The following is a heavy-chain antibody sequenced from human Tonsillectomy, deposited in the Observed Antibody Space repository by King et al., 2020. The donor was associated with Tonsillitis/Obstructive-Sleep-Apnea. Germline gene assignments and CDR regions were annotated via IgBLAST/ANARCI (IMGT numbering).Heavy chain of an antibody. Sequence: QLVQSGAEVKKPGASVKVSCKASGYTFTSYAMHWVRQAPGQRLEWMGWINAGNGHTKYSQKFQGRVTNTRDTSASTAYMELSSLRSEDTAVYYCARDRASGTRWFDPWGQGTLVTVSS. CDR3: ARDRASGTRWFDP. D-gene: IGHD1-1*01. J-gene: IGHJ5*02. CDR1: GYTFTSYA. V-gene: IGHV1-3*01. CDR2: INAGNGHT.